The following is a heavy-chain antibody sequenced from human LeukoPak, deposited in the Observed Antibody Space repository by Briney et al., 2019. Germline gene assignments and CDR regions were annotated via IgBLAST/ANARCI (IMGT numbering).Heavy chain of an antibody. D-gene: IGHD2-15*01. CDR3: AKDLGYCSGGSCYSWIDY. V-gene: IGHV3-11*06. Sequence: PGGSLRLSCAASGFTFSDYYMSWIRQAPGKGLEWISYIGKSGTDINYADSVKGRFTISRDNSKNTLYLQMNSLRAEDTAVYYCAKDLGYCSGGSCYSWIDYWGQGTLVTVSS. CDR1: GFTFSDYY. J-gene: IGHJ4*02. CDR2: IGKSGTDI.